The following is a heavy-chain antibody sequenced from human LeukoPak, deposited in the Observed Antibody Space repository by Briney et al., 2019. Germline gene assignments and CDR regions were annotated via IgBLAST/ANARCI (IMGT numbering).Heavy chain of an antibody. J-gene: IGHJ6*02. CDR3: ARANCGMDD. CDR2: IYLSRAT. V-gene: IGHV4-30-2*01. CDR1: GGSISSGGYY. Sequence: SETLSLTWAVSGGSISSGGYYWSWIRRPPGKGLEWIGYIYLSRATYYNPSLKSRVTISVDRSKNQFSLNLTSVTAADTAVYFCARANCGMDDWGQGTTVTVSS.